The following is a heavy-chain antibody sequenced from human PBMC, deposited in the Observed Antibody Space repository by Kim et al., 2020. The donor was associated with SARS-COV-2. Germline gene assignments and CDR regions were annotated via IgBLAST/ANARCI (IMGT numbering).Heavy chain of an antibody. Sequence: VGSLRLSCAASGFSVSTNDMSWVRQAPGKGLEWVATIFGSGTTYFADSAKGRFTISRDNSKNTLYLQMNSLRAEDTAAYHCARKLLWFGDNGMDVWGQGT. V-gene: IGHV3-53*01. CDR2: IFGSGTT. CDR3: ARKLLWFGDNGMDV. CDR1: GFSVSTND. D-gene: IGHD3-10*01. J-gene: IGHJ6*02.